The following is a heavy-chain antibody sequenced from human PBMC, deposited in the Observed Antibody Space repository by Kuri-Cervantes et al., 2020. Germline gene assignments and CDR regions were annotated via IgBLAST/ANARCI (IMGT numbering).Heavy chain of an antibody. CDR3: ARGPYDSSGSMGAFDI. J-gene: IGHJ3*02. D-gene: IGHD3-22*01. CDR2: IIPIFGTT. CDR1: GGTFSSYA. V-gene: IGHV1-69*05. Sequence: SVKVSCKASGGTFSSYAINWVRQAPGQGLEWMGGIIPIFGTTNYAQKFQGRVTITTDESTSTAYMELSSLRSEDTAVYYCARGPYDSSGSMGAFDIWGQGTMVTVSS.